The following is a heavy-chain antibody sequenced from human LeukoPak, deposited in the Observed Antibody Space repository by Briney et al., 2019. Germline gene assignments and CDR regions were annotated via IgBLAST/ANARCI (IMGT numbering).Heavy chain of an antibody. V-gene: IGHV4-39*02. CDR1: GFTFSTYW. D-gene: IGHD3-16*01. CDR3: ARLVLSYGNAFDH. J-gene: IGHJ4*02. Sequence: GSLRLSCAASGFTFSTYWMSWVRQPPGKGLEWIGSINYSGNTYYDSSLKSRVTISVDTSKNHFSLRLSSVTAADTAVYYCARLVLSYGNAFDHWGQGTLVTVSS. CDR2: INYSGNT.